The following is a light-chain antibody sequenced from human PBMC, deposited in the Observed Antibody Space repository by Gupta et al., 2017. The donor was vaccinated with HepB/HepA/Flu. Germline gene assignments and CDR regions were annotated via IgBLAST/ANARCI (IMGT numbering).Light chain of an antibody. Sequence: QSVLTQPPSVSAAPGQKVTISCSGSRTNIGNNYVSWYQQLPGTAPKLLIYENNKRPSGIPDRFSGSKSGTSATLGITGLQTGDEADYYCGTWHSSLTAGVFGGGTKLTVL. CDR3: GTWHSSLTAGV. V-gene: IGLV1-51*02. CDR1: RTNIGNNY. J-gene: IGLJ2*01. CDR2: ENN.